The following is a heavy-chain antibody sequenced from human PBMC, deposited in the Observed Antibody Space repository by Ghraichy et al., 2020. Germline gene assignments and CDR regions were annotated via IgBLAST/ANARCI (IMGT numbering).Heavy chain of an antibody. CDR3: ARDQEWRASSSGFDP. CDR2: IYHNGRT. Sequence: GSLSLTCTASGDSLNNYYWSWIRQAPGKGLEWIGSIYHNGRTKYNPSLKSRVTMSVDTSKNQFSLSLTSVTAADTAVFYCARDQEWRASSSGFDPWGQGTLVSVAP. D-gene: IGHD2-2*01. J-gene: IGHJ5*02. CDR1: GDSLNNYY. V-gene: IGHV4-59*01.